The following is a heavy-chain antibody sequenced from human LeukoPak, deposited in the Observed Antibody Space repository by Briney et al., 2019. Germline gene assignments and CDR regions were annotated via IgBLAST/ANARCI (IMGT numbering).Heavy chain of an antibody. CDR3: ARGYGGNSFTP. D-gene: IGHD4-23*01. Sequence: VASVKVSCKASGYTSTGYDMNWLRQAPGQGLEWMGWINPNSGGTNYAQKFQGRVTMPRDTSTNTAYMELSRLTSDDTAVYYCARGYGGNSFTPWGQGTLVTVSS. J-gene: IGHJ5*02. CDR1: GYTSTGYD. CDR2: INPNSGGT. V-gene: IGHV1-2*02.